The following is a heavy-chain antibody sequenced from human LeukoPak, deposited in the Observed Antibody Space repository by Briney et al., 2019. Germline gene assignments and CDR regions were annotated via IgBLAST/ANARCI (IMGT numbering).Heavy chain of an antibody. Sequence: GGSLRLSCAASGFTFSDYGMHWVRQAPGKGLEWVAFIRYDESYKYCADSVKGRFTISRDNSKNTLYLQMNSLRAEDAAVYFCAKAPVTSCRGAYCYPFDSWGQGTLVTVSS. CDR3: AKAPVTSCRGAYCYPFDS. CDR2: IRYDESYK. V-gene: IGHV3-30*02. J-gene: IGHJ4*02. CDR1: GFTFSDYG. D-gene: IGHD2-21*01.